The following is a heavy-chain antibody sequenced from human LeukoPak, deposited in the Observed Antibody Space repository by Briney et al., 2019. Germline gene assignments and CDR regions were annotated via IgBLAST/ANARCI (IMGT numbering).Heavy chain of an antibody. CDR2: ISWNSGSI. J-gene: IGHJ3*02. CDR3: AKNNSSVFGSVAFDT. V-gene: IGHV3-9*01. D-gene: IGHD3-10*01. Sequence: PGGSLRLSCAASGSTFDDYAMHWVRHAPGKGLEWVSGISWNSGSIGYADSVKGRFSISRDNAKNSLYLQMNSLRAEDTALYYCAKNNSSVFGSVAFDTGGQGT. CDR1: GSTFDDYA.